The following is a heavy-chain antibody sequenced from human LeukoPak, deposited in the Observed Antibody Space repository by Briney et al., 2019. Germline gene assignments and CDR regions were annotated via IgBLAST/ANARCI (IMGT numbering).Heavy chain of an antibody. CDR2: INHSGST. Sequence: SETLSLTCAVYGGSFSGYYWSWIRQPPGKGLEWIGEINHSGSTNYNPSLKSRVTISVDTSKNQFSLKLSSVTAADTAVYYCARMGFDQWLVGALDYWGQGTLVTVSS. D-gene: IGHD6-19*01. CDR1: GGSFSGYY. J-gene: IGHJ4*02. CDR3: ARMGFDQWLVGALDY. V-gene: IGHV4-34*01.